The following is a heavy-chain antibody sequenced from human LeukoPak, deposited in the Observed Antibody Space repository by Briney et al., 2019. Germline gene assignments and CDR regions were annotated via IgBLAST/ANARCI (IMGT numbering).Heavy chain of an antibody. J-gene: IGHJ6*02. CDR2: IYYSGST. CDR3: ARRDYNYYGMDV. CDR1: GGSISSYY. V-gene: IGHV4-59*08. Sequence: PSETLSLTCTVSGGSISSYYWSWIRQPPGKGLEWIASIYYSGSTNYNPSLQSRVTTSVDTSKNQFSLKLSSATAADTAVYYCARRDYNYYGMDVWGRGTTVTVSS.